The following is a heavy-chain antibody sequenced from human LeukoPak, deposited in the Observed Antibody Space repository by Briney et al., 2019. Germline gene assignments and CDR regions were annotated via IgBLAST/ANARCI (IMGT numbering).Heavy chain of an antibody. CDR1: GQTFTNYY. D-gene: IGHD5-24*01. J-gene: IGHJ4*02. V-gene: IGHV1-46*01. CDR2: INPSGDSR. Sequence: ASVKVSCKASGQTFTNYYIHWVRQAHGQGLEWMGMINPSGDSRSYAQRFQGRVTMTRDPSTSTVYLQLSSLRSDDTAVYYCARERDEGFDYWGQGTLITVSS. CDR3: ARERDEGFDY.